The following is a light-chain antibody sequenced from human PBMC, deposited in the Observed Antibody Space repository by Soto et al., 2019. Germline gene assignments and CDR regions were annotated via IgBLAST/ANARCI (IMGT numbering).Light chain of an antibody. CDR2: EAS. V-gene: IGKV1-33*01. CDR3: QQYHDLVFT. Sequence: DTQMTQSPSSLSASVGDRVTTSCRASQSISDYLNWYQQKSGKAPTLLIHEASNLEAGVPSRFSGSRSGTEFILTISNLQPEDVATYYCQQYHDLVFTFGQGTRLEI. CDR1: QSISDY. J-gene: IGKJ5*01.